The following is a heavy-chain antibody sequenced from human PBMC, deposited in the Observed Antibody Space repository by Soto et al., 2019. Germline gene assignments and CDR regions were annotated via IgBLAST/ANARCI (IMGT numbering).Heavy chain of an antibody. CDR1: GYTFTGDY. J-gene: IGHJ6*02. CDR3: ARHAGSYYDSGHYYGRYYKMDV. Sequence: ASVKGSCKGCGYTFTGDYIHWVRQAPGQGLEGMGWINPNSGGTNVAQKFQGRVTMTRDASITTAYMEMSSLRPDDTAVFYCARHAGSYYDSGHYYGRYYKMDVWGQGTTVTVYS. D-gene: IGHD3-22*01. CDR2: INPNSGGT. V-gene: IGHV1-2*02.